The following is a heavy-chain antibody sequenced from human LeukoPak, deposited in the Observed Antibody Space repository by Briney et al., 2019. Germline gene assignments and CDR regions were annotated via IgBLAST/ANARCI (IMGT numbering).Heavy chain of an antibody. Sequence: PGGSLRLSCAASGLTFSGYLMSWVRQAPGKGLEWVANINQGGSERYYVGSVRGRFTISRDNAKKSLYLQMSSLRVEDTAVYYCASWIRGYDHWGQGTLVTVSS. CDR1: GLTFSGYL. V-gene: IGHV3-7*01. CDR3: ASWIRGYDH. CDR2: INQGGSER. J-gene: IGHJ5*02. D-gene: IGHD5-12*01.